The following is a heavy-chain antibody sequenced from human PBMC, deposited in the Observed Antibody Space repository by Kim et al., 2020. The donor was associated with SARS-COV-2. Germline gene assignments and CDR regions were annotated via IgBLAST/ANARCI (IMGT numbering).Heavy chain of an antibody. D-gene: IGHD2-21*01. CDR3: AKVGPLGGGGPEFDP. Sequence: AGSVKGRFTISSNNAKITLYLQMNSLRAEDTAVYYCAKVGPLGGGGPEFDPWGQGTLVTVSS. J-gene: IGHJ5*02. V-gene: IGHV3-23*01.